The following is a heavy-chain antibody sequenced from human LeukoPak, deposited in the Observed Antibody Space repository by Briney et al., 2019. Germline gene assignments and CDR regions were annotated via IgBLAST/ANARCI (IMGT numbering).Heavy chain of an antibody. V-gene: IGHV1-69*13. CDR3: ARDYYGSGSYYRPFDY. J-gene: IGHJ4*02. CDR1: GGTFSSYA. D-gene: IGHD3-10*01. Sequence: SVKVSCKASGGTFSSYAISWVRQAPGQGLEWMGGIIPIFGTANYAQKFQGRVTITADESTSTAYMELSSLRSEDTAVYYCARDYYGSGSYYRPFDYWGQGTLATVSS. CDR2: IIPIFGTA.